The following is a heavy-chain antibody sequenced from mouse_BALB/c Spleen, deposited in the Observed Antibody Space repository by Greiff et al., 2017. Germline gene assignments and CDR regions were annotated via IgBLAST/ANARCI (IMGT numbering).Heavy chain of an antibody. CDR1: GYSITSDYA. J-gene: IGHJ3*01. D-gene: IGHD1-2*01. CDR2: ISYSGST. V-gene: IGHV3-2*02. Sequence: EVQLVESGPGLVKPSQSLSLTCTVTGYSITSDYAWNWIRQFPGNKLEWMGYISYSGSTSYNPSLKSRISITRDTSKNQFFLQLNSVTTEDTATYYCARLDTTATWFAYWGQGTLVTVSA. CDR3: ARLDTTATWFAY.